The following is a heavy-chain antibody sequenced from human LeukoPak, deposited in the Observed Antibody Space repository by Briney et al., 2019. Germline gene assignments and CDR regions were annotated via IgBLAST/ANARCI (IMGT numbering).Heavy chain of an antibody. CDR2: IWYDGSNK. CDR1: GFTFSSYG. Sequence: PGGSLRLSCAASGFTFSSYGMHWVRQAPGKGLEWVAVIWYDGSNKYYADSVKGRFTISRDNSKNTLYLQMNSLRAEDTAVYYCARRGSSFIFDYWGQGTLVTVSS. CDR3: ARRGSSFIFDY. J-gene: IGHJ4*02. V-gene: IGHV3-33*01. D-gene: IGHD6-13*01.